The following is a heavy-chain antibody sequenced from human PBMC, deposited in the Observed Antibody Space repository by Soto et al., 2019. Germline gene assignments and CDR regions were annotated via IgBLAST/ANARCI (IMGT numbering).Heavy chain of an antibody. Sequence: SETLSLTCSVSGGSISSYYWSWIRQPPGKGLEWIGYIYYSGSTNYNPSLKSRVTISVDTSKNQFSLKLDSVTAADTAVYYCARQHSSARLHFDSWGPGTLVTVSS. CDR3: ARQHSSARLHFDS. CDR1: GGSISSYY. D-gene: IGHD6-19*01. CDR2: IYYSGST. V-gene: IGHV4-59*08. J-gene: IGHJ4*02.